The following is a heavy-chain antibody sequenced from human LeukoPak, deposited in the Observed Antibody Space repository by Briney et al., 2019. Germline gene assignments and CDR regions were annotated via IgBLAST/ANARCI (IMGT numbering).Heavy chain of an antibody. D-gene: IGHD5-12*01. V-gene: IGHV1-8*01. J-gene: IGHJ4*02. CDR2: MNPNSGNT. CDR3: ARSSLANGYCGYDYVY. Sequence: EASVKVSCKASGYTFTSYDINWVRQTTGQRLEWMGWMNPNSGNTGYAQKFQGRVTMTRNTSISTAYMELSSLRSEDTAVYYCARSSLANGYCGYDYVYWGQGTLVTVSS. CDR1: GYTFTSYD.